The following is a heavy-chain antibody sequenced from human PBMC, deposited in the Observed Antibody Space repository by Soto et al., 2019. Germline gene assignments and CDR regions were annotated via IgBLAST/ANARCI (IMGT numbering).Heavy chain of an antibody. J-gene: IGHJ6*02. CDR1: GFTFSSYA. CDR3: AREEVRELLSYYGMDV. CDR2: ISYDGSNK. D-gene: IGHD1-26*01. Sequence: GSLRLSCAASGFTFSSYAMHWVRQAPGKGLEWVAVISYDGSNKYYADSVKGRFTISRDNSKNTLYLQMNSLRAEDTAVYYCAREEVRELLSYYGMDVWGQGTTVTVS. V-gene: IGHV3-30-3*01.